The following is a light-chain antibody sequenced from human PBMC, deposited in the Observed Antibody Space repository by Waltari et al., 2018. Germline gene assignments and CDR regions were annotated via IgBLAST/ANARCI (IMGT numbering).Light chain of an antibody. CDR1: QSISNW. CDR3: QQYNSYPFT. V-gene: IGKV1-5*03. CDR2: KAS. J-gene: IGKJ3*01. Sequence: DIQMTQSPSTLSASVGDRVTITCRASQSISNWLAWYHQKPGRAPRLLIHKASSLESGVPSRCSGSGSGTEFTFTISSLQPDDFATYYCQQYNSYPFTFGPGTKVDVK.